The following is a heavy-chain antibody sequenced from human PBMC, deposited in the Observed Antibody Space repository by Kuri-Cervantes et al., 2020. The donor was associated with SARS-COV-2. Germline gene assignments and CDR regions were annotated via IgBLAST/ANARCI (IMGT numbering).Heavy chain of an antibody. CDR2: IYYSGST. Sequence: SETLSLTCTVSGGSISSYYWSRIRQPPGKGLEWIGYIYYSGSTNYNPSLKSRVTISVDTSKNQFSLKLSSVTAADTAVYYCARQVETYYYYYGMDVWGQGTTVTVSS. J-gene: IGHJ6*02. CDR1: GGSISSYY. V-gene: IGHV4-59*08. CDR3: ARQVETYYYYYGMDV.